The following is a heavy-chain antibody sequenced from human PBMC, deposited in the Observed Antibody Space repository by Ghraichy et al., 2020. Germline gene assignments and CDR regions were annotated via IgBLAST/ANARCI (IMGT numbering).Heavy chain of an antibody. V-gene: IGHV3-48*01. D-gene: IGHD6-13*01. CDR3: ARLPLPRRAAVVDWYFDL. CDR2: ITGMSITI. CDR1: GFSFSDYS. J-gene: IGHJ2*01. Sequence: GGSLRLSCEGSGFSFSDYSMIWVRLTPRKALEWVSYITGMSITIFYTDSVKGRFTISRDNAKNSLYLQMNSLRAEDTAVYYCARLPLPRRAAVVDWYFDLWGRGPLVTVSS.